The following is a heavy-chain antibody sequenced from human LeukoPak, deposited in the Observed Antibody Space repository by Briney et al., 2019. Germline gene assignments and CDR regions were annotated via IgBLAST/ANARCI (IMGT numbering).Heavy chain of an antibody. J-gene: IGHJ6*03. CDR2: MNPNSGNT. Sequence: ASVKVSCKXSGYTFTSYDINWVRQATGQGLEWMGWMNPNSGNTGYAQKFQGRVTMTRNTSISTAYMELSSLRSEDTAVYYCARGFDGSSSSYYYYYYMDVWGKGTTVTVSS. V-gene: IGHV1-8*01. CDR3: ARGFDGSSSSYYYYYYMDV. CDR1: GYTFTSYD. D-gene: IGHD6-13*01.